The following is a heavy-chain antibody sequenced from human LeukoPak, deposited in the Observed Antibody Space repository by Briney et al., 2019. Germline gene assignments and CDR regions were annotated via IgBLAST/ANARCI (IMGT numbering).Heavy chain of an antibody. CDR3: AREPTYSSSWHTSCDY. Sequence: GGSLRLSCAASGFTFSSYEMNWVRQAPGKGLEWVSYISSSGTTIYYADSVKGRFTNSRDNAKNSLYLQMNSLRAEDTAVYYCAREPTYSSSWHTSCDYWGQGTLVTVSS. CDR1: GFTFSSYE. J-gene: IGHJ4*02. CDR2: ISSSGTTI. V-gene: IGHV3-48*03. D-gene: IGHD6-13*01.